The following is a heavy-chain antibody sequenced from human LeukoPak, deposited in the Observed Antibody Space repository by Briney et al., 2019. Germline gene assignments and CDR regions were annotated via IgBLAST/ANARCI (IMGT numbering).Heavy chain of an antibody. Sequence: SQSQSLTCTLSGGPITGYYWGSLRHPPGNALTCNSYIYHSHTTNYNPSLKPRVTISVDTSKNHFSLKLTSLTAADTAVYYCARDAVAGTVYHSDYWGQGILVTVSS. CDR3: ARDAVAGTVYHSDY. CDR1: GGPITGYY. CDR2: IYHSHTT. D-gene: IGHD6-19*01. V-gene: IGHV4-59*01. J-gene: IGHJ4*02.